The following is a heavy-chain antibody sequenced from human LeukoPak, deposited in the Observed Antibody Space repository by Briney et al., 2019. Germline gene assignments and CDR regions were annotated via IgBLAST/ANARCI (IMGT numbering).Heavy chain of an antibody. Sequence: SETLSLTCAVYGGSFSGYYWSWIRRPPGKGLEWIGELNHSGSTNYNPPLKSRVTISVDTSKNQFSLKLSSVTAADTAVYYCARGRKWIQLWGLDYWGQGTLVTVSS. CDR1: GGSFSGYY. D-gene: IGHD5-18*01. CDR2: LNHSGST. V-gene: IGHV4-34*01. CDR3: ARGRKWIQLWGLDY. J-gene: IGHJ4*02.